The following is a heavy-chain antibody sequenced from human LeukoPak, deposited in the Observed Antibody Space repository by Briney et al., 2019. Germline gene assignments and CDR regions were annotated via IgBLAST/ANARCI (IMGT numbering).Heavy chain of an antibody. Sequence: PGGSLRLSCAASGFSFSAYWVTWVRQAPGTGRGGVANLNPAGSETYYVDPVKGRFSISRDNAKNLVYLQMNSLRAEDTAVYHCARFGYVAAVDVWGQGTPITVSS. D-gene: IGHD2-15*01. CDR1: GFSFSAYW. V-gene: IGHV3-7*01. CDR2: LNPAGSET. J-gene: IGHJ4*02. CDR3: ARFGYVAAVDV.